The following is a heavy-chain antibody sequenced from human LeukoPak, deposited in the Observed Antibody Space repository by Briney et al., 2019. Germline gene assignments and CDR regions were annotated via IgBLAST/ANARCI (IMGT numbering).Heavy chain of an antibody. J-gene: IGHJ4*02. V-gene: IGHV4-4*07. Sequence: SETLSLTCTVSGGSISSYYWSWIRQPAGKGLEWIGRIYTSGNSNYNPSLKSRVTMSVDTSKNQFSLKLASVTAADTAVYYCARAGHGSGSSVDYWGQGTLVTVSS. D-gene: IGHD3-10*01. CDR2: IYTSGNS. CDR3: ARAGHGSGSSVDY. CDR1: GGSISSYY.